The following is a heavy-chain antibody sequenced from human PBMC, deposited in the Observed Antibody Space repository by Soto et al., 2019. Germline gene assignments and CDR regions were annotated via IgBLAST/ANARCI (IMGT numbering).Heavy chain of an antibody. D-gene: IGHD1-26*01. V-gene: IGHV1-69*02. J-gene: IGHJ4*02. CDR3: ARVGSGKALDY. Sequence: QVQLVQSGAEVKKPGSSVKVSCKASGGTFSSYTISWVRQAPGQGLEWVGRIIPILGIANYAQKFQGRVTITADKSTSTAYMELSSLRSEDTAVYYCARVGSGKALDYWGQGTLVTVSS. CDR2: IIPILGIA. CDR1: GGTFSSYT.